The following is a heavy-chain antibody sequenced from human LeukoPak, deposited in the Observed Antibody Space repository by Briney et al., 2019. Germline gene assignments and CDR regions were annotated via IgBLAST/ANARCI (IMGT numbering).Heavy chain of an antibody. J-gene: IGHJ6*03. CDR2: IIPILGTA. CDR3: ARSYRSYYYYYMDV. Sequence: SVKVSCKASGYTFTGYYMHWVRQAPGQGLEWMGGIIPILGTANYAQKFQGRVTITADESTSTAYMELSSLRSEDTAVYYCARSYRSYYYYYMDVWGKGTTVTISS. CDR1: GYTFTGYY. V-gene: IGHV1-69*13. D-gene: IGHD1-26*01.